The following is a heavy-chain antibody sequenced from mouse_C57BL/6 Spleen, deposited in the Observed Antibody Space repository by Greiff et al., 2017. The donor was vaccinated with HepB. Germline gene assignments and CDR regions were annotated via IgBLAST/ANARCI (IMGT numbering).Heavy chain of an antibody. Sequence: VKLMESGAELARPGASVKLSCKASGYTFTSYGISWVKQRTGQGLEWIGEIYPRSGNTYYNEKFKGKATLTADKSSSTAYMELRSLTSEDSAVYFCARDGPYWYFDVWGTGTTVTVSS. V-gene: IGHV1-81*01. J-gene: IGHJ1*03. D-gene: IGHD2-3*01. CDR1: GYTFTSYG. CDR2: IYPRSGNT. CDR3: ARDGPYWYFDV.